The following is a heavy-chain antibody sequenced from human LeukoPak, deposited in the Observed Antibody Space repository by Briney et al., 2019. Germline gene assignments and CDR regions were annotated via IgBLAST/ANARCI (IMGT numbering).Heavy chain of an antibody. Sequence: GGSLRLSCAASGFTFSNYWMHWVRQAPGKGLVWVSRIYNDGSSTSYADSVKGRFTISRDNAKSTLYLQMNSLRAEDTAVYYCARVRGGSGRSYAANAFDIWGQGTMVTVSS. V-gene: IGHV3-74*01. CDR3: ARVRGGSGRSYAANAFDI. D-gene: IGHD1-26*01. CDR1: GFTFSNYW. CDR2: IYNDGSST. J-gene: IGHJ3*02.